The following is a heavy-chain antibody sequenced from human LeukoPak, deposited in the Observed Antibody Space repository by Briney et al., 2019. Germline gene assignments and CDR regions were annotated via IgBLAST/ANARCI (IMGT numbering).Heavy chain of an antibody. D-gene: IGHD4-11*01. CDR2: FYYSGSI. V-gene: IGHV4-39*01. J-gene: IGHJ4*02. CDR3: ARRGGQYDYSIDY. CDR1: GGSISSSSYY. Sequence: SETLSLTCTVSGGSISSSSYYWGWIRQPPGKGLEWIGSFYYSGSIYYNPSLKSRVTISVDTSKNQFSLKLSSVTAADTAVYYCARRGGQYDYSIDYWGQGTLVTVSS.